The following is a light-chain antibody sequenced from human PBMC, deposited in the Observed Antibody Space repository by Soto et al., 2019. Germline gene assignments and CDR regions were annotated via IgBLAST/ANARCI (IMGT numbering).Light chain of an antibody. V-gene: IGKV3-20*01. Sequence: EIVLTQSPGTLSLSPGERATLSCRASQSVSSSYLAWYQQKPGQAPRLLIYGASSRATGIPDRFSGSGSGTDFTLTISRLEPEDSATYYCHQYYNRPPWTFGQGTKVEI. CDR3: HQYYNRPPWT. J-gene: IGKJ1*01. CDR2: GAS. CDR1: QSVSSSY.